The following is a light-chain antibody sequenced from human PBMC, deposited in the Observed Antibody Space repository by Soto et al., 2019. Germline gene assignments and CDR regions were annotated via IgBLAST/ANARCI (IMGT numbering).Light chain of an antibody. CDR1: SSDVGSYNF. V-gene: IGLV2-23*01. J-gene: IGLJ2*01. CDR3: CSYAGPSTL. Sequence: QSALTQPASVSGSPGQSITISCTGTSSDVGSYNFVSWFQQHPGKVPKLIIYEGTERPSGVSNRFSASKSGNTASLTISWLQPEDEADYYCCSYAGPSTLFGGGTPLTVL. CDR2: EGT.